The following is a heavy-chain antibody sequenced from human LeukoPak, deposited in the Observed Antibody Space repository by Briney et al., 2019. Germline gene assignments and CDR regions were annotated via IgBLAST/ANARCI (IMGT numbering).Heavy chain of an antibody. J-gene: IGHJ6*02. CDR3: AKKIRGYSYEVYYYGMDV. CDR1: GFTFSSYA. D-gene: IGHD5-18*01. Sequence: TGGSLRLSCAASGFTFSSYAMSWVRQAPGKGLEWVSAISGNGGSTYYADSVKGRFTISRDNSKNTLYLQMNSLRAEDTAVYYCAKKIRGYSYEVYYYGMDVWGQGTTVTVSS. V-gene: IGHV3-23*01. CDR2: ISGNGGST.